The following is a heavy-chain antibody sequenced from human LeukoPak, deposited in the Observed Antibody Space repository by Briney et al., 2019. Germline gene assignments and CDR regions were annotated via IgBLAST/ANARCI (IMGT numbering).Heavy chain of an antibody. D-gene: IGHD4-17*01. Sequence: GASVKVSCKASGGTFSSYAISWVRQAPGQGLEWMGGIIPIFGTANYAQKFQGRVTITADKSTSTAYMELSSLRSEDTAVYYCARAFSATVTTVSDYYYYMDVWGKGTTVTVSS. CDR2: IIPIFGTA. V-gene: IGHV1-69*06. J-gene: IGHJ6*03. CDR1: GGTFSSYA. CDR3: ARAFSATVTTVSDYYYYMDV.